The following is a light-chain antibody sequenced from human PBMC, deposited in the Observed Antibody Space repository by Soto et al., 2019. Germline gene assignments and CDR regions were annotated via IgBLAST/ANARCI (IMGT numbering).Light chain of an antibody. V-gene: IGKV3-11*01. Sequence: EIVLTQSPATLSLSPGERATLSCRASQSVSSYLAWYQQKPGQAPRLLIYDASNRATGIPARFSGSGSGTDFTLTISSLEPVDFAVYYCQQRSNWGLTFGGGTKVEIK. J-gene: IGKJ4*01. CDR1: QSVSSY. CDR2: DAS. CDR3: QQRSNWGLT.